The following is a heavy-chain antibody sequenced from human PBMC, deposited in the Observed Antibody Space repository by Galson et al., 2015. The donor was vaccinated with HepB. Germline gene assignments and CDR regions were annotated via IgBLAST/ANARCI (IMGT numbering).Heavy chain of an antibody. J-gene: IGHJ4*02. CDR3: AKRDTISQYFFDY. V-gene: IGHV3-23*01. D-gene: IGHD3-3*02. CDR2: ASKTVPTT. CDR1: GFTFSNSG. Sequence: SLRLAGAASGFTFSNSGLSGGRQAPRKGLEWVSTASKTVPTTSYADSVRGRFTISRVNARIIGYLQMNSLRDEDTADYYCAKRDTISQYFFDYWGQGILVTVSS.